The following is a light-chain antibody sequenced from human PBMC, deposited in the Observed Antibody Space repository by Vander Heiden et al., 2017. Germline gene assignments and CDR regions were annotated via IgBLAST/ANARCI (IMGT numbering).Light chain of an antibody. V-gene: IGKV1-39*01. CDR3: QQSYSIPLT. J-gene: IGKJ2*01. Sequence: DNQMTQSPSSLSASVGDRVIITCRASQSIASFLDWYQQKPGKAPNLLIYDASTLQSGVPSRFTASGSGTDFTLTISSLQPEDFATYYCQQSYSIPLTFGQGTKLEIK. CDR1: QSIASF. CDR2: DAS.